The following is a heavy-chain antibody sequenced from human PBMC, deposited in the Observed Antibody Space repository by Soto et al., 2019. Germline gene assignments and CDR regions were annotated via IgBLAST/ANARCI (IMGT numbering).Heavy chain of an antibody. CDR2: IDSNGITT. Sequence: GGSLRLSCAASGFTFYSYAMIWVRQAPGKRLEWVSGIDSNGITTYYADSVKGRFTISRDNSKNTLYLQMNSLRAEDTAVYYCAKDHDFWSGYYTSFDYWDQGTLVTVSS. CDR1: GFTFYSYA. J-gene: IGHJ4*02. V-gene: IGHV3-23*01. CDR3: AKDHDFWSGYYTSFDY. D-gene: IGHD3-3*01.